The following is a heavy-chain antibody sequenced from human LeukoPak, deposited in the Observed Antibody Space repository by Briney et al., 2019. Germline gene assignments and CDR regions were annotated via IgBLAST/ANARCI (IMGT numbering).Heavy chain of an antibody. V-gene: IGHV3-23*01. J-gene: IGHJ4*02. Sequence: GGSLRLSCAASGFTFSSYSMNWVRQPPGNGLEWVSAIRGRGGNTYYAASVKGRFTISRDNSKNTLYLQMNSLRAEDTAVYYCAKPYYDFRYFDYWGQGTLVTVSS. CDR3: AKPYYDFRYFDY. CDR2: IRGRGGNT. CDR1: GFTFSSYS. D-gene: IGHD3-3*01.